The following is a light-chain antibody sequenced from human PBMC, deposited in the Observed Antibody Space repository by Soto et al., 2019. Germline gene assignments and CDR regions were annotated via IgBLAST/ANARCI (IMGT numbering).Light chain of an antibody. CDR2: DVS. J-gene: IGLJ1*01. CDR1: RSDVGGYSY. CDR3: SSYTSSSTLV. V-gene: IGLV2-14*01. Sequence: QSVLTQPASVSGSPGQSITISCTGTRSDVGGYSYVSWYQQHPGKAPKLMIYDVSNRPSGVSNRFSGSKSGNTASLTISGLQAEDEADYYCSSYTSSSTLVFGTGTKVTVL.